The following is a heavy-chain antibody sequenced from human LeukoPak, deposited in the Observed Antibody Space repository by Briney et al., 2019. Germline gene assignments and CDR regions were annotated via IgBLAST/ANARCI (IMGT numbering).Heavy chain of an antibody. D-gene: IGHD3-22*01. CDR3: ARYDSSGYADY. J-gene: IGHJ4*02. Sequence: SETLSLTCTVSGGSISSGGYYWSWIRQHPGKGLEWIGYIYYSGSTYYNPSLKSRVTISVDTSKNQFSLKLSSVTAADTAVYYCARYDSSGYADYWGQGTLVTVSS. CDR2: IYYSGST. V-gene: IGHV4-31*03. CDR1: GGSISSGGYY.